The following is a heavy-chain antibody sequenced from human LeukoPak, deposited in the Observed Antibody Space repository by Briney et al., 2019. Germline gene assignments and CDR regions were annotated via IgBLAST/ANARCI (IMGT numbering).Heavy chain of an antibody. CDR3: ARSMGSGHYYVADY. V-gene: IGHV3-48*01. Sequence: PGGSLRLSCAASGFTFSSYSMNWVRQTPEKGLEWVSYISSGSSNKYYADSVKGRFTISRDNAKNSLFLQMNSLRVEDTAVYYYARSMGSGHYYVADYWGQGTLVTVSS. CDR1: GFTFSSYS. D-gene: IGHD3-22*01. J-gene: IGHJ4*02. CDR2: ISSGSSNK.